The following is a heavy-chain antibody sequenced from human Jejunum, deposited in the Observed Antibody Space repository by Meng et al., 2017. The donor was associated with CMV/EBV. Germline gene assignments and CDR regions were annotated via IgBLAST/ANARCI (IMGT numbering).Heavy chain of an antibody. CDR2: IKLSSGET. CDR1: VYTFSDYF. V-gene: IGHV1-2*02. J-gene: IGHJ5*02. CDR3: VPYSGSSFRFDP. Sequence: ASVYTFSDYFIQWMRQAPGQGLEWLGWIKLSSGETNYAQKFQGRVTMTRDTSVSTAYMELNSLRSDDTAVYYCVPYSGSSFRFDPWGQGTQVTVSS. D-gene: IGHD5-12*01.